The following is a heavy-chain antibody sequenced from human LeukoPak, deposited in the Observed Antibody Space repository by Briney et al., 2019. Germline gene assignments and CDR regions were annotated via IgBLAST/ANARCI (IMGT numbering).Heavy chain of an antibody. Sequence: PGASLRLSCAASGFTFSSYAMSWVRQAPGKGLEWVSAISGSGGTTYYADSVKGRFTISRDNSKNTLYLQMNSLRAEDTAVYYCAKAEGQWSPGYFDYWGQGTLVTVSS. V-gene: IGHV3-23*01. CDR1: GFTFSSYA. J-gene: IGHJ4*02. CDR3: AKAEGQWSPGYFDY. CDR2: ISGSGGTT. D-gene: IGHD2-15*01.